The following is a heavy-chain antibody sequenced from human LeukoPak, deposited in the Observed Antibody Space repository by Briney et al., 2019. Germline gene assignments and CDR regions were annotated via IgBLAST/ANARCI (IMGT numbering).Heavy chain of an antibody. D-gene: IGHD3-3*01. Sequence: SETLSLTCSVSGGSISSYYWGWIRQPPGKGLEWIGSIYHSGSTYYNPSLKSRVTISVDTSKNQFSLKLSSVTAADTAVYYCALRFLEWLLPPGYFDYWGQGTLVTVSS. CDR3: ALRFLEWLLPPGYFDY. CDR1: GGSISSYY. J-gene: IGHJ4*02. V-gene: IGHV4-38-2*02. CDR2: IYHSGST.